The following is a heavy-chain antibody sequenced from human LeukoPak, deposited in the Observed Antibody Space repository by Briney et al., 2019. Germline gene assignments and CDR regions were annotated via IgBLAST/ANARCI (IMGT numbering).Heavy chain of an antibody. J-gene: IGHJ6*03. CDR1: GGSISSYY. D-gene: IGHD2-2*01. CDR2: IYTSGST. Sequence: SETLSLTCTVSGGSISSYYWSWIRQPAGKGLEWIGRIYTSGSTNYNPSLKSRVTMSVDTSKNQFSLKLSSVTAADTAVYYCASTQLREDYYYYMDVWGKGTTVTVSS. CDR3: ASTQLREDYYYYMDV. V-gene: IGHV4-4*07.